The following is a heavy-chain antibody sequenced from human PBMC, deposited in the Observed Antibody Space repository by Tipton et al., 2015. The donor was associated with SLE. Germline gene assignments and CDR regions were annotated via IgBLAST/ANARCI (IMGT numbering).Heavy chain of an antibody. CDR2: IYYSGST. V-gene: IGHV4-59*13. J-gene: IGHJ4*02. CDR1: GGSINSYY. Sequence: LRLSCTVSGGSINSYYWSWIRQPPGKGLEWIGYIYYSGSTNYNPSLKSRVTISVDTSKDQFSLNLNSVTAADTAIYYCARGGGDSSSCQDFDFWGQGTLVTVSS. CDR3: ARGGGDSSSCQDFDF. D-gene: IGHD6-13*01.